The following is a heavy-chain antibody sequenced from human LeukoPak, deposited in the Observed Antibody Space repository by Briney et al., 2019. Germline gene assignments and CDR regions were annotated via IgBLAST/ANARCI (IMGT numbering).Heavy chain of an antibody. CDR1: GFTVSSNY. Sequence: PGGSLRLSCAASGFTVSSNYMSWVREAPGKGLEWVSVIYSGGSTYYADSVKGRFTISRDNSNNTLYLQMNSLRAEDTAVYYCARDLRITMVRGAPGYYYGMDVWGQGTTVTVSS. J-gene: IGHJ6*02. D-gene: IGHD3-10*01. V-gene: IGHV3-66*01. CDR2: IYSGGST. CDR3: ARDLRITMVRGAPGYYYGMDV.